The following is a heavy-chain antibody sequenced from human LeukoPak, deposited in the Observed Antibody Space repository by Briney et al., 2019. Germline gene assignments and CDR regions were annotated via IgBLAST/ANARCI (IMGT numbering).Heavy chain of an antibody. V-gene: IGHV3-21*01. CDR2: LSGSSSYI. Sequence: GGSLRLSCAASGFTFSSHAMSWVRQAPGKGLEWVSSLSGSSSYIYYADSVKGRFTISRDNAKKSLYLQMDSLRAEDTAIYFCATEWALAQNWGQGTLVTVSS. CDR1: GFTFSSHA. D-gene: IGHD1-26*01. CDR3: ATEWALAQN. J-gene: IGHJ4*02.